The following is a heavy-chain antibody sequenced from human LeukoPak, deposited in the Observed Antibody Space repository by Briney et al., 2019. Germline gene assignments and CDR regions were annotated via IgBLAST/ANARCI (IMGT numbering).Heavy chain of an antibody. D-gene: IGHD5-18*01. Sequence: PGGSLRLSCAASGFTFSSYAMSWVRQAPGKGLEWVSAISGSGGSTYYADSVKGRFTISRDNSKNTLYLQMNSLRAEDTAVYYCAKDLDTAMVTIYYYMDVWGKGTTVTVSS. CDR3: AKDLDTAMVTIYYYMDV. V-gene: IGHV3-23*01. CDR2: ISGSGGST. J-gene: IGHJ6*03. CDR1: GFTFSSYA.